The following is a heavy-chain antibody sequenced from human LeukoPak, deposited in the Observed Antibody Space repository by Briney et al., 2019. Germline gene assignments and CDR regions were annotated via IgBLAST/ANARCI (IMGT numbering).Heavy chain of an antibody. CDR1: GYTFTGYY. Sequence: ASVKVSCKASGYTFTGYYMHWVRQAPGQGLEWMGWINPNSGGTNYAQKFQGRVTMTEDTSTDTAYMELSSLRSEDTAVYYCATPAYCSGGSCYSGAMDAFDIWGQGTMVTVSS. CDR2: INPNSGGT. V-gene: IGHV1-2*02. D-gene: IGHD2-15*01. CDR3: ATPAYCSGGSCYSGAMDAFDI. J-gene: IGHJ3*02.